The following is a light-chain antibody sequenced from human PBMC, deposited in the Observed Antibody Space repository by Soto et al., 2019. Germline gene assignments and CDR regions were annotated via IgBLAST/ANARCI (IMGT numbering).Light chain of an antibody. CDR2: AAS. Sequence: DIQMTQSPSSVSASVGDRVTITCRASQGISRWLAWYQQKPGKAPKLLIYAASNLQSGVESRFSGSGSGTEFTLTISSLQPEDFATYYCQQANSFPWTFGQGTKVEIK. J-gene: IGKJ1*01. V-gene: IGKV1-12*01. CDR1: QGISRW. CDR3: QQANSFPWT.